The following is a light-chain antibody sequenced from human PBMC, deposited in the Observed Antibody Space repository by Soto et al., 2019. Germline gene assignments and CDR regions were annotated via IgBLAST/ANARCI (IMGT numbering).Light chain of an antibody. J-gene: IGKJ1*01. Sequence: DIQMTQSPSTLSASVGDRVTITCRASQTISSWLAWYQQKPGKAPKLLIYDVSTLGSGVTSRFSGSGSGTDFTLTISSLKDDDFATYYCHQYNTFWTFGQGTKVEIK. V-gene: IGKV1-5*01. CDR2: DVS. CDR3: HQYNTFWT. CDR1: QTISSW.